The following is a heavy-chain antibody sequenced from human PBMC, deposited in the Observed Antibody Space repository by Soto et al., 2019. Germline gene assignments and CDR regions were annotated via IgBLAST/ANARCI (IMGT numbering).Heavy chain of an antibody. V-gene: IGHV3-48*02. CDR1: GFTFSSYS. J-gene: IGHJ4*02. CDR3: AREGDYYYDSSGYSY. Sequence: EVQLVESGGGLVQPGGSLRLSCAASGFTFSSYSMNWVRQAPGKGLEWVSYISSSSSTIYYADSVKGRFTISRDNAKNSLYLQMNSLRDEXTAVYYCAREGDYYYDSSGYSYWGQGTLVTVSS. CDR2: ISSSSSTI. D-gene: IGHD3-22*01.